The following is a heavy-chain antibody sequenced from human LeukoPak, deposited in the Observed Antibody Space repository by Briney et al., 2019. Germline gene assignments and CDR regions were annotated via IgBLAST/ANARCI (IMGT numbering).Heavy chain of an antibody. V-gene: IGHV1-69*05. D-gene: IGHD1-1*01. CDR2: IIPIFGTA. Sequence: ASVKVSCKASGGTFSSYATSWVRQAPGQGLEWMGGIIPIFGTANYAQRFQGRVTITTDESTSTAYMELSSLRSEDTAVYYCARADWNEPFYFDYWGQGTLVTVSS. CDR3: ARADWNEPFYFDY. J-gene: IGHJ4*02. CDR1: GGTFSSYA.